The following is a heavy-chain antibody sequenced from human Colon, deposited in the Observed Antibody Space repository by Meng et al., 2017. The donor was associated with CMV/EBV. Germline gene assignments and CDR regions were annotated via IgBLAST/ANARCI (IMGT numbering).Heavy chain of an antibody. J-gene: IGHJ4*02. V-gene: IGHV3-74*01. CDR1: GSTFSNYW. CDR3: ATAMAGVADY. CDR2: INTDGTGT. D-gene: IGHD6-19*01. Sequence: LYCAASGSTFSNYWVHWVRQAPGKGLVWVSRINTDGTGTYYADSVKGRFTISRDNAKNTLYLQMNSLRPEDTAVYYCATAMAGVADYWGPGTLVTVSS.